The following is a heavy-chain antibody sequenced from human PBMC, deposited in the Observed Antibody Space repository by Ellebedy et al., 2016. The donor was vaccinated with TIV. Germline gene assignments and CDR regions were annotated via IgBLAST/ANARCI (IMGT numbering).Heavy chain of an antibody. J-gene: IGHJ4*02. V-gene: IGHV3-7*01. D-gene: IGHD1-26*01. CDR1: GFPFSSYW. CDR2: IKRDGLGE. Sequence: GGSLRLPCVVSGFPFSSYWMSWVRQAPGKGLEWVATIKRDGLGEYYVDSVKGRFTISRDDAKNSLYLQMNSLIAEDTAVYYCANSGGGYWGQGTRVVVSS. CDR3: ANSGGGY.